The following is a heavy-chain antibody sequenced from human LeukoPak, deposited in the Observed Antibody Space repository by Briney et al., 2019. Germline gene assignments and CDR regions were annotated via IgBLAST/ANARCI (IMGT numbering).Heavy chain of an antibody. CDR2: IYYSGST. Sequence: SETLSLTCTVSGGSISSYYWSWIRQPPGKGLEWIGYIYYSGSTNYNPSLKSRVTISVDTSKNQFSLRLSSVTAADTAVYYCARGGFAFGGQWGQGTLVTVSS. CDR1: GGSISSYY. D-gene: IGHD3-16*01. J-gene: IGHJ4*02. V-gene: IGHV4-59*01. CDR3: ARGGFAFGGQ.